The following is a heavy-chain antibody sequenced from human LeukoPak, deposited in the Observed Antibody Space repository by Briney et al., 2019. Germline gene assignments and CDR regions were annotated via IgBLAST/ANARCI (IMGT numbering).Heavy chain of an antibody. Sequence: SETLSLTCTVSGGSISSSSHYWAWIRQSPGTGLEWIGSIYYSGSTYHNPSLKSRVTISVDTSKNQFSLKLSSVTAADTAVYYCAREGSSYNWFDPWGQGTLVTVSS. V-gene: IGHV4-39*07. D-gene: IGHD6-13*01. CDR2: IYYSGST. CDR1: GGSISSSSHY. J-gene: IGHJ5*02. CDR3: AREGSSYNWFDP.